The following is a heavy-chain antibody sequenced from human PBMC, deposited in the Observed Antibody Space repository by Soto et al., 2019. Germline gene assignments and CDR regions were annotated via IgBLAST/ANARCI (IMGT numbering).Heavy chain of an antibody. CDR3: ASVTFGGIVLAH. D-gene: IGHD3-16*01. V-gene: IGHV4-59*01. Sequence: SETLSLTCTVSAASFSKYYWTWIRQPPGKGLEWIGYIYFNGSTKYNPSLEGRLTISIDTSKKEFSLKLTSVTAADAAVYYCASVTFGGIVLAHWRQGTLVTVSS. CDR2: IYFNGST. CDR1: AASFSKYY. J-gene: IGHJ4*02.